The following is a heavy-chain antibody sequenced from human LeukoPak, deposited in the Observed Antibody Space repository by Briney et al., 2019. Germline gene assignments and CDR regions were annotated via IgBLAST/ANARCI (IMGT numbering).Heavy chain of an antibody. CDR2: IDPSDSYT. D-gene: IGHD3-10*01. Sequence: GESLRISCKGSGYIFTNHWISWVRQMPGKGLEWMGRIDPSDSYTNYSPSFEGHVTISADESITTAYMQWSSLKASDTAMYYCARLYGSGTGWFDPWGQGTLVTVSS. J-gene: IGHJ5*02. V-gene: IGHV5-10-1*01. CDR1: GYIFTNHW. CDR3: ARLYGSGTGWFDP.